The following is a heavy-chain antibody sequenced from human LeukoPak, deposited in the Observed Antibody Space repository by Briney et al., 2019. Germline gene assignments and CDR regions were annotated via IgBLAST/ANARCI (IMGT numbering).Heavy chain of an antibody. CDR2: IHYSGTT. D-gene: IGHD3-10*01. V-gene: IGHV4-59*08. CDR3: ARVYGSGSYYNGYYYYYMDV. Sequence: SETLSLTCTVSGGSISSYYWSWIRQPPGKGLEWIGYIHYSGTTNYNPSLKSRVTISVDTSKNQFSLKLSSVTAADTAVYYCARVYGSGSYYNGYYYYYMDVWGKGTTVTISS. CDR1: GGSISSYY. J-gene: IGHJ6*03.